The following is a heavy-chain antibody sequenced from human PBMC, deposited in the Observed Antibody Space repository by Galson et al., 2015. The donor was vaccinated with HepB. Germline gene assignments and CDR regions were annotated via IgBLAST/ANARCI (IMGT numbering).Heavy chain of an antibody. Sequence: SVKVSCKASGYNFTSYDINWVRQATGQGLEWMGWMNPNSGNTGYAQKFQGRVTMTRNTSISTAYMELSSLRSEDTAVYYCARERRRDGYNFFYYYYYMDVWGKGTTVTVSS. V-gene: IGHV1-8*01. J-gene: IGHJ6*03. D-gene: IGHD5-24*01. CDR2: MNPNSGNT. CDR3: ARERRRDGYNFFYYYYYMDV. CDR1: GYNFTSYD.